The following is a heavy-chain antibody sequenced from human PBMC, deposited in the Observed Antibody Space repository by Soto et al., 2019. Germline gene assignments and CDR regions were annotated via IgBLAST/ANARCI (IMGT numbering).Heavy chain of an antibody. CDR1: GFTVSSNY. CDR3: ARERGSYYYGMDV. J-gene: IGHJ6*02. V-gene: IGHV3-53*01. D-gene: IGHD1-26*01. Sequence: PGGSLRLSCAASGFTVSSNYMSWVRQAPGKGLEWVSVIYSGGSTYYADSVKGRVTISRDNSKNTLYLQMNSLRAEDTAVYYCARERGSYYYGMDVWGQGTTVTVSS. CDR2: IYSGGST.